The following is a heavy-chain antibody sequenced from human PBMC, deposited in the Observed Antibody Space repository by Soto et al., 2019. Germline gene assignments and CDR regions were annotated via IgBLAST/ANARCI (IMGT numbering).Heavy chain of an antibody. V-gene: IGHV4-30-2*01. CDR2: IYHSGST. J-gene: IGHJ4*02. D-gene: IGHD4-17*01. Sequence: QLQLQESGSGRVKPSQTLSLTCAVSGGSISSGGYSCNWIRQPQGKGLEWIGYIYHSGSTYYNTSLKSRVTISVDRSKNKFSRKLSSVTAADTALYYCARGMTTVTTFDYWGLGTLVTVSS. CDR3: ARGMTTVTTFDY. CDR1: GGSISSGGYS.